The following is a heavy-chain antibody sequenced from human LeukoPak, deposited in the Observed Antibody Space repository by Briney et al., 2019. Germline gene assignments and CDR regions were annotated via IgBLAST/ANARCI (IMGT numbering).Heavy chain of an antibody. CDR1: GFTFSSYD. D-gene: IGHD2-8*01. Sequence: GGSLRLSCAASGFTFSSYDMHWVRQATGKGLEWVSAIGTAGDTYYPGSVKGRFTISRENAKNSLYLQVNSLRAEDTAVYYCARVMGYCTNGVCYTWFDYWGQGTLVTVSS. V-gene: IGHV3-13*01. CDR3: ARVMGYCTNGVCYTWFDY. J-gene: IGHJ4*02. CDR2: IGTAGDT.